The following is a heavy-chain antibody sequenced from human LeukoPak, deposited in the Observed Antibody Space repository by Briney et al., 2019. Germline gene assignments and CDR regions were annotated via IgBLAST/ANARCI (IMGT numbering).Heavy chain of an antibody. Sequence: GGSLRLSCAASGFTFSSYEMNWVRQAPGKGLEWVSRINSDGSMTNYADSVKGRFTISRDNAKNTLYLQMNSLRAEDTAVYYCARWGRAYYGSGSYYDINYWGQGTLVTVSS. CDR1: GFTFSSYE. J-gene: IGHJ4*02. D-gene: IGHD3-10*01. CDR3: ARWGRAYYGSGSYYDINY. CDR2: INSDGSMT. V-gene: IGHV3-74*01.